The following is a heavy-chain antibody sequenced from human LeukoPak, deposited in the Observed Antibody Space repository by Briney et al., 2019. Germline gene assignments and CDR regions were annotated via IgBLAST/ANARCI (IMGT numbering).Heavy chain of an antibody. J-gene: IGHJ3*02. D-gene: IGHD2-2*01. V-gene: IGHV4-59*12. CDR1: GGSISSYY. CDR2: IYYSGST. Sequence: SETLSLTCTVSGGSISSYYWSWIRRPPGKGLEWIGYIYYSGSTNYNPSLKSRVTISIGMSKNQFSLKLSSVTAADTAVYYCARRMVGCSSTSCPVDIWGQGTMVTVSS. CDR3: ARRMVGCSSTSCPVDI.